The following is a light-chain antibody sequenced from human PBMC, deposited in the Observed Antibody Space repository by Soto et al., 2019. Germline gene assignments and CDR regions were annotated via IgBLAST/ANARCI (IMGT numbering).Light chain of an antibody. CDR3: QQYGSTPLT. V-gene: IGKV3-20*01. CDR2: DAS. J-gene: IGKJ4*01. Sequence: EIVLKQSPDTLSLSPGERATLSCRASQSVKNNYLAWYQQKPGQAPRFLIYDASSRATGIPDRFSGSGSGTDFTLTISRLEPEDFAVYYCQQYGSTPLTLGGGTKVDI. CDR1: QSVKNNY.